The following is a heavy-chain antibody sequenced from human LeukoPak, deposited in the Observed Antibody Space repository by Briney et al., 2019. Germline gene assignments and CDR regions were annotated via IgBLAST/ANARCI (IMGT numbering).Heavy chain of an antibody. D-gene: IGHD6-19*01. CDR3: AKGWYSSGWYFNY. J-gene: IGHJ4*02. V-gene: IGHV3-21*04. Sequence: GGSLRLSCTASGFTFSSYSLNWVRQAPGKGLEWVSSVSTGSNYIYYADSVKGRFTISRDNDKNTLYLQMNSLRAEDTAVYYCAKGWYSSGWYFNYWGQGTLVTVSS. CDR1: GFTFSSYS. CDR2: VSTGSNYI.